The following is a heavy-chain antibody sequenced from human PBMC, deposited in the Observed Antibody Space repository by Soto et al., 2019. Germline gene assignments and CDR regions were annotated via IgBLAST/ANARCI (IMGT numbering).Heavy chain of an antibody. CDR2: IYYSGST. D-gene: IGHD3-10*01. Sequence: SLETLFLTCTVSGGSLSRSGYYWGWIRPPPGKGLDWIGNIYYSGSTNYNPSLKSRVTISVDTSKNQFSLKVSSVAAADTAVYYCARRSYYGSGSIFDYWGQGTLVTVSS. V-gene: IGHV4-39*01. CDR1: GGSLSRSGYY. J-gene: IGHJ4*02. CDR3: ARRSYYGSGSIFDY.